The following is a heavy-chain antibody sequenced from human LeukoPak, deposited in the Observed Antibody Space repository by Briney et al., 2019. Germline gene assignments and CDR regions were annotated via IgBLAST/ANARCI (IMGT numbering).Heavy chain of an antibody. D-gene: IGHD6-19*01. J-gene: IGHJ4*02. CDR1: GDSISVNYN. CDR2: IFYSGAT. CDR3: VRHRQWLLFPDY. Sequence: SETLSLTCTVSGDSISVNYNWGWIRQPPGKGLEWIGSIFYSGATYYSPSLKSRVTISVDTSKNQFSLKLSSMTAADTAVYYCVRHRQWLLFPDYWGQGTLVTVSS. V-gene: IGHV4-39*01.